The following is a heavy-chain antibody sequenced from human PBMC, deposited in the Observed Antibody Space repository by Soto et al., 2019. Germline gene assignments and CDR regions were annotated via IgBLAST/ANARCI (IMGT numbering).Heavy chain of an antibody. V-gene: IGHV4-4*02. CDR1: GGTVASSHW. CDR3: AREIVTAGGNNYFDP. D-gene: IGHD2-21*02. CDR2: VYHTGDT. J-gene: IGHJ5*02. Sequence: SETLSLTCGVSGGTVASSHWWSWVRQSPGRGLEWIGNVYHTGDTNFNPSLQSRVTFSVDKSNNQFSLRLTSVTAADTAVYFCAREIVTAGGNNYFDPWGPGTLLTVSS.